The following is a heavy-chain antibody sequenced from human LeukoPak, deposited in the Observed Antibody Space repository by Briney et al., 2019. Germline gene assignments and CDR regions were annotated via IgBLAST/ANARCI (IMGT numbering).Heavy chain of an antibody. CDR3: ARGRRLDSSGWTYYYYGMDV. CDR1: GGSISSYY. V-gene: IGHV4-59*10. D-gene: IGHD6-19*01. J-gene: IGHJ6*02. Sequence: SETLSLTCAVYGGSISSYYWSWIRQPAGKGLEWIGRIYTSGSTNYNPSLKSRVTMSVDTSKNQFSLKLSSVTAADAAVYYCARGRRLDSSGWTYYYYGMDVWGQGTTVTVSS. CDR2: IYTSGST.